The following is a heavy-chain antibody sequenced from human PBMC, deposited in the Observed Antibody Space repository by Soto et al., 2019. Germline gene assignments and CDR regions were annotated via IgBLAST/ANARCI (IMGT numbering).Heavy chain of an antibody. D-gene: IGHD5-18*01. J-gene: IGHJ5*02. V-gene: IGHV4-30-4*01. Sequence: QVSLQESGPGLVKPSQTLSLTCFVSGDSITNGDSYWSWIRQPPGKALEWIAYIYYNGITHYNPSLKSRVTISLHTTNNHFSLKMTSATDADTAEYCCARGIQEGFDPWGQGTLVTVSS. CDR2: IYYNGIT. CDR1: GDSITNGDSY. CDR3: ARGIQEGFDP.